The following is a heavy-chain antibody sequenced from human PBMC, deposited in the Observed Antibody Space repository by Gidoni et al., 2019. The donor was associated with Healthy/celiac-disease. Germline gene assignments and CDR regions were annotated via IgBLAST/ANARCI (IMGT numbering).Heavy chain of an antibody. J-gene: IGHJ6*02. V-gene: IGHV3-9*01. CDR1: GFPFDDYA. CDR3: AKDAAMVTPYYYYGMDV. CDR2: IRWNSGSI. Sequence: EVQLVESGGGLVKPGRSLSRSCAASGFPFDDYAMHWVRQAPGKGLEWVSGIRWNSGSIGYADSVKGRFTISRDNAKNSLYLQMNSLRAEDTALYYCAKDAAMVTPYYYYGMDVWGQGTTVTVSS. D-gene: IGHD5-18*01.